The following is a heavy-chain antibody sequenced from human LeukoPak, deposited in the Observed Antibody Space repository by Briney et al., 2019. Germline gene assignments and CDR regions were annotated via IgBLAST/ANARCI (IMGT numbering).Heavy chain of an antibody. Sequence: ASVKVSCKASGYTFTGYYMHWVRQAPGQGLEWMGWINPNSGGTNYAQKFQGWVTMTGDTSISTAYMELSRLRSDDTAVYYCARDLGDSTGYGIDPWGQGTLVTVSS. CDR1: GYTFTGYY. J-gene: IGHJ5*02. D-gene: IGHD2-21*01. V-gene: IGHV1-2*04. CDR2: INPNSGGT. CDR3: ARDLGDSTGYGIDP.